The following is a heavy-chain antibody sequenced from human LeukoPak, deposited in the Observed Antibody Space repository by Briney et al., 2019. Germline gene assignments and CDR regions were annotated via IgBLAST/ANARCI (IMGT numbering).Heavy chain of an antibody. V-gene: IGHV3-30*01. D-gene: IGHD3-22*01. J-gene: IGHJ4*02. CDR1: GFTFSSYA. CDR3: AKDFYYDSSGMIDY. CDR2: ISYDGSNK. Sequence: GGSLRLSCAASGFTFSSYAMHWVRQAPGKGLEWVAVISYDGSNKYYADSVKGRFTISRDNSKNSLYLQMNSLRTEDTALYYCAKDFYYDSSGMIDYWGQGTLVTVSS.